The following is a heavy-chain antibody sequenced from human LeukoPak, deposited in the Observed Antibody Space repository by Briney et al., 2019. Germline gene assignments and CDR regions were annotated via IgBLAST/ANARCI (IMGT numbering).Heavy chain of an antibody. CDR3: ARDGPVLLWFGELYYGMDV. V-gene: IGHV4-30-4*01. D-gene: IGHD3-10*01. Sequence: SETLSLTCTVSGGSISSGDYYWSWIRQPPGKGLEWIGYIYYSGSTYYNPSLKSRVTISVDTSKNQFSLKLSSVTAADTVVYYCARDGPVLLWFGELYYGMDVWGQGTTVTVSS. J-gene: IGHJ6*02. CDR1: GGSISSGDYY. CDR2: IYYSGST.